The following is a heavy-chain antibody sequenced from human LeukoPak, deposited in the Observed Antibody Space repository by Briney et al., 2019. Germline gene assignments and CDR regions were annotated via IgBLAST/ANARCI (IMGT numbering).Heavy chain of an antibody. V-gene: IGHV1-18*01. D-gene: IGHD3-22*01. Sequence: GASVKVSCKASGYTFTSYGISWVRQAPGQGLEWMGWISAYNGNTNYAQKLQGRVTMTTDTSTSTAYMELRSLRSDDTAVYYCARLTHYDSSGYPDAFDIWGQGTMVTVSS. CDR3: ARLTHYDSSGYPDAFDI. CDR1: GYTFTSYG. J-gene: IGHJ3*02. CDR2: ISAYNGNT.